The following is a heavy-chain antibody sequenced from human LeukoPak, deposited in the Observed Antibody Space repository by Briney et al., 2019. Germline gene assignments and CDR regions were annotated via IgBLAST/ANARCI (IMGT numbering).Heavy chain of an antibody. V-gene: IGHV3-64D*09. CDR3: VKEAEYYYDSSNHKSDAY. J-gene: IGHJ4*02. D-gene: IGHD3-22*01. Sequence: GGSLRLSCSASGFTFSSYAIFWVRQAPRKGQECVSGISRSRGCTFYADSVKGRFTISRDNSKNTLYLQMSSLRTEDTAVYYCVKEAEYYYDSSNHKSDAYWGQGTLVTVSS. CDR1: GFTFSSYA. CDR2: ISRSRGCT.